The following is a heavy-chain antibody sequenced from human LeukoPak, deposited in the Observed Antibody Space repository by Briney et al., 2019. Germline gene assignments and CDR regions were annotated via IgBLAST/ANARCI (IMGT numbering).Heavy chain of an antibody. CDR1: GFTFSSYS. CDR2: ISSSSSYI. Sequence: GGSLRLSCAASGFTFSSYSMNWVRQAPGKGLEWVSSISSSSSYIYYADSVKGGFTISRDNAKNSLYLQMNSLRAEDTAVYYCPRAHLLYYFDYWGQGTLVTVSS. J-gene: IGHJ4*02. V-gene: IGHV3-21*01. CDR3: PRAHLLYYFDY.